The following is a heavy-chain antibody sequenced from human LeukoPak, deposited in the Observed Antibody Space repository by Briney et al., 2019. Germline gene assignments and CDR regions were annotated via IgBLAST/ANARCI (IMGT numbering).Heavy chain of an antibody. Sequence: PSETLSLTCTVSGGSISSSSYYWGWIRQPPGRGLEWIGSIYYSGSTYYNPSLKSRVTISVDTSKNQFSLKLSSVTAADTAVYYCARDDEGRANFDFWGQGTLVTVSS. J-gene: IGHJ4*02. CDR1: GGSISSSSYY. CDR3: ARDDEGRANFDF. CDR2: IYYSGST. V-gene: IGHV4-39*02.